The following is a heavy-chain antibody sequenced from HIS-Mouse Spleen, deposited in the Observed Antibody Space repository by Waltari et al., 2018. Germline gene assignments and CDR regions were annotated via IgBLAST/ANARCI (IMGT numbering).Heavy chain of an antibody. D-gene: IGHD6-13*01. CDR1: GFTVSSNY. CDR2: IYSGGST. V-gene: IGHV3-53*01. CDR3: ARGGLAAAGWYFDL. Sequence: EVQLVESGGGLIQPGGSLRLSCAASGFTVSSNYMSWVRQAPGKGRGWVSVIYSGGSTCYADSVKGRFTISRDNSKNTLYLQMNSLRAEDTAVYYCARGGLAAAGWYFDLWGRGTLVTVSS. J-gene: IGHJ2*01.